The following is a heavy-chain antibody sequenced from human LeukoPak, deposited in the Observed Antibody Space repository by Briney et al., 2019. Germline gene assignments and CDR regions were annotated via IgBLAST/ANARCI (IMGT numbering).Heavy chain of an antibody. Sequence: SQTLSLTCAISGNSVSSNSAAWNWIRQSPSRGLEWLGRTYYRSKWYNDYAVSVKSRITINPDTSKNQFSLQLNSVTPEDTAVYYCAREPRSVSGGSYYFDYWGQGTLVTVSS. D-gene: IGHD1-26*01. CDR3: AREPRSVSGGSYYFDY. J-gene: IGHJ4*02. V-gene: IGHV6-1*01. CDR1: GNSVSSNSAA. CDR2: TYYRSKWYN.